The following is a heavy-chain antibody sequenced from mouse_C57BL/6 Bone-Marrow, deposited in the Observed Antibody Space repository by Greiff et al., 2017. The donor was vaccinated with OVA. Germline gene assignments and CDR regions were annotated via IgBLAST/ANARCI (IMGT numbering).Heavy chain of an antibody. CDR2: IYPRSGNT. Sequence: QVQLKESGAELARPGASVKLSCKASGYTFTSYGISWVKQRTGQGLEWIGEIYPRSGNTYYNEKFKGKATLTADKSSSTAYMELRSLSSEDSAVYFCAFLLAYWGQGTLVTVSA. J-gene: IGHJ3*01. V-gene: IGHV1-81*01. CDR1: GYTFTSYG. CDR3: AFLLAY.